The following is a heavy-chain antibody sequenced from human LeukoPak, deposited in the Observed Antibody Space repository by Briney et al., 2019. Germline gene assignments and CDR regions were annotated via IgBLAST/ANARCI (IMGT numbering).Heavy chain of an antibody. CDR1: GFTFDDYG. CDR2: LNWNGVGT. D-gene: IGHD1-26*01. Sequence: GGSLRLSCAASGFTFDDYGFSWVRQAPGKGLEWVCDLNWNGVGTGYADSVKGRFTVSRDNAKNTVYLQMNSLTADDSALYYCARERIGGSLDYWGQGTLVTVSS. CDR3: ARERIGGSLDY. J-gene: IGHJ4*02. V-gene: IGHV3-20*04.